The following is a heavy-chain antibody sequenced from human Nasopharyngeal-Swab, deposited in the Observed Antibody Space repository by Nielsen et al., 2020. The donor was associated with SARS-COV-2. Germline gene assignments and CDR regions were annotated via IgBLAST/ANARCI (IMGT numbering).Heavy chain of an antibody. V-gene: IGHV3-7*01. Sequence: GGSLRLSCAASGVTFSTSWMNWVRQAPGKGLEWVANINGDGSARYYVDSVRGRFTVSRDNAKNSLYLQMNSLRVEDTALYYCAGESGPNGFDIWGQGAMITVSS. J-gene: IGHJ3*02. CDR2: INGDGSAR. D-gene: IGHD2-15*01. CDR3: AGESGPNGFDI. CDR1: GVTFSTSW.